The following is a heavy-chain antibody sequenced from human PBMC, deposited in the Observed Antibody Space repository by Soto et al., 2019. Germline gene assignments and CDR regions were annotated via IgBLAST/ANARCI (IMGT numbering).Heavy chain of an antibody. J-gene: IGHJ5*02. CDR2: INPSGGST. Sequence: QVQLVQSGAEVKKPGASVKVSCKASGYTFTSYYMHWVRQAPGQGLEWMGIINPSGGSTSYAQKFQGRVTMTRDTSTSTVYMELSSLRSEDMAVYYCARAGEDIVVVVAATPWFDPWGQGTLVTVSS. CDR3: ARAGEDIVVVVAATPWFDP. CDR1: GYTFTSYY. D-gene: IGHD2-15*01. V-gene: IGHV1-46*03.